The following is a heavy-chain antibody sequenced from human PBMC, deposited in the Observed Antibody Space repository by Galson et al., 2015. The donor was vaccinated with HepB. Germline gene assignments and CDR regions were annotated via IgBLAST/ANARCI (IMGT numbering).Heavy chain of an antibody. V-gene: IGHV3-64D*06. Sequence: SLRLSCAASGFTFSSYAMHWVRQAPGKGLEYVSAISSNGGSTYYADSVKGRFTISRDNSKNTLYLQMSSLRAEDTAVYYCVKDLYYYDSRATEYFQHWGQGTLVTVSS. D-gene: IGHD3-22*01. CDR1: GFTFSSYA. J-gene: IGHJ1*01. CDR3: VKDLYYYDSRATEYFQH. CDR2: ISSNGGST.